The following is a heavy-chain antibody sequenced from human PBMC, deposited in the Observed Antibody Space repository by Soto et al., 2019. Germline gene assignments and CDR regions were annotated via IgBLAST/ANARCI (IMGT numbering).Heavy chain of an antibody. Sequence: ASVKVSCKASGYTFTSYDINWVRAATGQGLDWMGWMNPNSGNTGYAQKFQGRVTMTRNTSISTAYMELSSLRSEDTAVYYCERGGRALEDYYYYGMDVWGQGTTVTVSS. V-gene: IGHV1-8*01. CDR3: ERGGRALEDYYYYGMDV. CDR1: GYTFTSYD. CDR2: MNPNSGNT. J-gene: IGHJ6*02. D-gene: IGHD3-3*02.